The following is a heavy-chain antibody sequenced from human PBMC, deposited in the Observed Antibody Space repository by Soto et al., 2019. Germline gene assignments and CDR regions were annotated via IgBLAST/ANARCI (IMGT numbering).Heavy chain of an antibody. CDR1: GFTVSSNY. V-gene: IGHV3-66*01. CDR2: IYSGGAT. CDR3: VRNPGGVAVAGPFDY. J-gene: IGHJ4*02. Sequence: GGSLRLSCEASGFTVSSNYMSWVRQAPGKGLEWVSVIYSGGATYYADSVKGRFTISRDNSKNTLYLQMNSLRAEDTAVYYCVRNPGGVAVAGPFDYWGQGTLVPVSS. D-gene: IGHD6-19*01.